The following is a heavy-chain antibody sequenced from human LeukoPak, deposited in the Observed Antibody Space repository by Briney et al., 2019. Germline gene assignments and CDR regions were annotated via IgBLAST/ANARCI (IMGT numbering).Heavy chain of an antibody. J-gene: IGHJ4*02. D-gene: IGHD1-1*01. Sequence: GGSLRLSCAASGFTFSSYSMNWVRQAPGKGLEWVSYISSSSSTIYYADSVKGRFTISRDNAKNSLYLQMTSLKTEDTAVYFCSRGDWNDGGIDYWGQGTLVTVSS. CDR3: SRGDWNDGGIDY. V-gene: IGHV3-48*01. CDR1: GFTFSSYS. CDR2: ISSSSSTI.